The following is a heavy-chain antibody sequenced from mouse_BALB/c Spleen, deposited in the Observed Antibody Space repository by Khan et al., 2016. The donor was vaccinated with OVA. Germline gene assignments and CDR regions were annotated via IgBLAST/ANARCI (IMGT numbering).Heavy chain of an antibody. D-gene: IGHD2-13*01. CDR1: GYTFSVYW. J-gene: IGHJ1*01. CDR3: VRRSLYGDLWYFDV. V-gene: IGHV1-7*01. Sequence: QVRLQQSGAELANPGASVKMSCKFSGYTFSVYWIYWLKQRPGQGLEWIGYINPSSGYSDYNQRFKDKATLTADKSSTTAYMQLSSLTSEDSGVYFCVRRSLYGDLWYFDVWGAGTTVTVS. CDR2: INPSSGYS.